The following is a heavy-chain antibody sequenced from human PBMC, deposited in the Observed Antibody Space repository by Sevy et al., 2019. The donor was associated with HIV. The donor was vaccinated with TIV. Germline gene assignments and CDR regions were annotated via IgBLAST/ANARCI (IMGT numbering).Heavy chain of an antibody. D-gene: IGHD2-15*01. CDR2: INNAGGDT. CDR3: AKDAKSGSYVTSFDY. Sequence: GGSLRLSCTASGFIFSSYAMSWVRRAPGKVLEWVSSINNAGGDTYYAASVKGRFTISRDNSKNTLFLQMNSLRAEDTAIYYCAKDAKSGSYVTSFDYWGQGTLVTVSS. CDR1: GFIFSSYA. V-gene: IGHV3-23*01. J-gene: IGHJ4*02.